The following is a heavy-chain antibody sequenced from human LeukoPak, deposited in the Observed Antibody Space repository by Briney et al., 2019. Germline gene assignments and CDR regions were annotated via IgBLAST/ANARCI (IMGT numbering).Heavy chain of an antibody. V-gene: IGHV3-33*01. J-gene: IGHJ5*02. CDR2: IWYDGSNK. D-gene: IGHD2-21*01. CDR3: ARGDFSFIPDS. Sequence: AGGSLRLSCAASGLTFKNYGMHWVRQAPGKGLEWVAVIWYDGSNKYYADSVKGRFTISRDNPKNTLSLQMSSLRAEDTAVYYCARGDFSFIPDSWGQGTLVTVSS. CDR1: GLTFKNYG.